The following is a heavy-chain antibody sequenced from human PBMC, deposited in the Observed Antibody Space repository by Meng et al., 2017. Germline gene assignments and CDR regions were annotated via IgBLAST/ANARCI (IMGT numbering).Heavy chain of an antibody. J-gene: IGHJ4*02. V-gene: IGHV4-34*01. CDR2: NNDSGST. CDR1: GGCLRDYC. D-gene: IGHD2-15*01. CDR3: ARGLGYSSGGSFC. Sequence: QVQLSGSGSGMFKLSQALSCPCAVFGGCLRDYCWSWLRPAPGQELQWIGENNDSGSTNYNPSIQSRVSISVATSKTSFSLKLSSVTDAAKDVYYCARGLGYSSGGSFCWGQGTLVTVSS.